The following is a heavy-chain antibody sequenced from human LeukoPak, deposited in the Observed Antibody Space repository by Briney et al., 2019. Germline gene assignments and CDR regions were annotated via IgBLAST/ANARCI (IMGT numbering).Heavy chain of an antibody. CDR1: GFTFSSYA. CDR2: FSGSGGST. CDR3: AKVRKYQLLSYYMDV. D-gene: IGHD2-2*01. Sequence: GGSLRLSCAASGFTFSSYAMSWVRQAPGKGLEWVSAFSGSGGSTYYADSVKGRFTISRDNSKNTLYLQMNSLRAEDTAVYYCAKVRKYQLLSYYMDVWGKGTTVTVSS. J-gene: IGHJ6*03. V-gene: IGHV3-23*01.